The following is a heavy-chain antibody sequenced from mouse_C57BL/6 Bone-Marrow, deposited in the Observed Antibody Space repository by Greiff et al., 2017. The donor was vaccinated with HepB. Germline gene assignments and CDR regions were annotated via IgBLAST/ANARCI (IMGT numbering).Heavy chain of an antibody. D-gene: IGHD2-3*01. J-gene: IGHJ4*01. CDR2: IDPSDSYT. V-gene: IGHV1-59*01. Sequence: QVQLQQPGAELVRPGTSVKLSCKASGYTFTSYWMHWVKQRPGQGLEWIGVIDPSDSYTNYNQKFKGKATLTVDTSSSTAYMQLSSLTSEDSAVYYCARDGSLMDYWGQGTSVTVSS. CDR1: GYTFTSYW. CDR3: ARDGSLMDY.